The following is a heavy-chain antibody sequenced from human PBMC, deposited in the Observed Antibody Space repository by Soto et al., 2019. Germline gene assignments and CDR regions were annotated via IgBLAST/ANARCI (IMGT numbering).Heavy chain of an antibody. CDR2: ITDNGGST. CDR1: VFTCSRDG. D-gene: IGHD4-17*01. CDR3: AKERATTTAFDY. V-gene: IGHV3-23*01. J-gene: IGHJ4*02. Sequence: GGSLRVSCSASVFTCSRDGMSWSRQAPGKGLEWVSLITDNGGSTYYADSVKGRFTISRDNTKNTLFLQMNSLRAEDTAVYYCAKERATTTAFDYWGQGALVTVSS.